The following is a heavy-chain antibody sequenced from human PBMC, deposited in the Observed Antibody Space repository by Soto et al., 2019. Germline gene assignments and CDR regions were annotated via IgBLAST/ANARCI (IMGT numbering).Heavy chain of an antibody. CDR1: GYSFTSYW. CDR3: MRQLGVDADNWFHP. Sequence: GESLKISCVGSGYSFTSYWIGWVRQMPGKGLEWMGIIYPGDSDTRYSPSFRGQVTISADKSISTAYLQWSSLKASDTAMYYCMRQLGVDADNWFHPWGQGTLVTVSS. D-gene: IGHD2-8*01. CDR2: IYPGDSDT. J-gene: IGHJ5*02. V-gene: IGHV5-51*01.